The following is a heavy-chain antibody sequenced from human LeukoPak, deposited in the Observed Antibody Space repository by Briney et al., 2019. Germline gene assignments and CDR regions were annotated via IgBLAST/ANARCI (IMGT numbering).Heavy chain of an antibody. J-gene: IGHJ6*03. Sequence: GGSLRLSCAASGFTFSSYGMHWVRQAPGKGLEWVAVISYDGSNKYYADSVKGRFTVSRDNAKDSLVLQMNSLRAEDTAVYYCARVDYGDIHSIYYYYMDVWGKGTTVTISS. V-gene: IGHV3-30*03. CDR3: ARVDYGDIHSIYYYYMDV. CDR2: ISYDGSNK. CDR1: GFTFSSYG. D-gene: IGHD4-17*01.